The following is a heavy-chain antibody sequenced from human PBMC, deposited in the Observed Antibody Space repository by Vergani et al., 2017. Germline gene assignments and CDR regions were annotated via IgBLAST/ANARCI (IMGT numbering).Heavy chain of an antibody. J-gene: IGHJ6*03. CDR1: GFTFSSYA. Sequence: EVQLLESGGGLVQPGGSLRLSCAASGFTFSSYAMSWVRQAPGKGLEWVSAISWDGGSTYYADSVKGRFTISRDNSKNSLYLQMNSLRAEDTALYYCAKAAPGGYGSSWYYYYMDVWGKGTTVTVSS. CDR2: ISWDGGST. CDR3: AKAAPGGYGSSWYYYYMDV. D-gene: IGHD3-10*01. V-gene: IGHV3-43D*04.